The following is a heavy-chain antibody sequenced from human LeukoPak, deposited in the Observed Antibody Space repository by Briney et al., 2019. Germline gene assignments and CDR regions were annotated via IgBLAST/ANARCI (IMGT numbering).Heavy chain of an antibody. D-gene: IGHD6-13*01. J-gene: IGHJ4*02. V-gene: IGHV1-18*01. Sequence: ASVKVSCKASGYTFTNYGVTWVRQAPGQGLEWMGWVSAYNGNTNYAQKLQGRVTMTTDTSTSTAYMELRSLRSEDTAVYYCASSPLGSSWYLPDYWGQGTLVTVSS. CDR1: GYTFTNYG. CDR3: ASSPLGSSWYLPDY. CDR2: VSAYNGNT.